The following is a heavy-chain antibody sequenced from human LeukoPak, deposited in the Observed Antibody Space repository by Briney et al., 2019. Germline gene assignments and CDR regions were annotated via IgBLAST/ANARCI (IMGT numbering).Heavy chain of an antibody. V-gene: IGHV3-30*02. CDR2: IRYDGSNK. Sequence: GGSLRLSCAASGFTFSDRWMSWVRQAPGKGLEWVAFIRYDGSNKYYADSVKGRFTISRDNSKNTLYLQMNSLRAEDTAVYYCAKGGWQPFDYWGQGTLVTVSS. J-gene: IGHJ4*02. CDR3: AKGGWQPFDY. D-gene: IGHD6-13*01. CDR1: GFTFSDRW.